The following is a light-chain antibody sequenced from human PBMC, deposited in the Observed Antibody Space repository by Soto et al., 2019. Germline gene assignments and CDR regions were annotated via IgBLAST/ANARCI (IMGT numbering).Light chain of an antibody. V-gene: IGKV3-15*01. Sequence: EIVMTQSPATLSVSPGEGATLSCKASQNVYNNLAWYQQRPGQPPRLLIYDASTRATGISARFSGSGYGTEFTFTFSSLQSEDFAVYFCQQCRNWPLTFGGGTKVDIK. CDR1: QNVYNN. CDR3: QQCRNWPLT. J-gene: IGKJ4*01. CDR2: DAS.